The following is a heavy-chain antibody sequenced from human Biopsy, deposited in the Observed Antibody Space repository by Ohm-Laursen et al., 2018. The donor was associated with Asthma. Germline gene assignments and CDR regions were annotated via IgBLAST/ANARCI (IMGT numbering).Heavy chain of an antibody. CDR1: GGCISVSNW. V-gene: IGHV4-4*01. J-gene: IGHJ4*02. D-gene: IGHD3-22*01. CDR2: IYHLGNA. Sequence: PGTLSLTCDVSGGCISVSNWWSWVRQPPGRGLEWIGQIYHLGNANYNPSLKSRVTMSVDKSKNQFSLKLTSVTAADTAVYFCARRWRSYDSSNYYLDQWGQGTLVTVSS. CDR3: ARRWRSYDSSNYYLDQ.